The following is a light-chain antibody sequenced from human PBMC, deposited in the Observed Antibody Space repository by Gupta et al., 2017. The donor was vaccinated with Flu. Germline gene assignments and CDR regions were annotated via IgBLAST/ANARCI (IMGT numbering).Light chain of an antibody. V-gene: IGKV3-11*01. CDR3: QQRSNWLT. CDR2: DAS. J-gene: IGKJ4*01. Sequence: EIVLTQSPATPSLSPGERATLSCRASQSVSSYLGWYQQKPGQAPRLLIYDASNRATGIPARFSGSGSGTDFTLTISSLEPEDFAVYYCQQRSNWLTFGGGTKVEIK. CDR1: QSVSSY.